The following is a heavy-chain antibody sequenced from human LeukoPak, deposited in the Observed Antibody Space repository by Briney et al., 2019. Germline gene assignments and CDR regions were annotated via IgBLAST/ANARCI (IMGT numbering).Heavy chain of an antibody. Sequence: ASVKVSCKASGGTFSSYAISWVRQAPGQGLEWMGGIIPIFGIANYAQKFQGRVTITADESTSTAYMELSSLRSEDTAVYYCASERPLLGHCSSTSCYNWFDPWGQGTLVTVSS. J-gene: IGHJ5*02. V-gene: IGHV1-69*01. CDR2: IIPIFGIA. CDR3: ASERPLLGHCSSTSCYNWFDP. D-gene: IGHD2-2*01. CDR1: GGTFSSYA.